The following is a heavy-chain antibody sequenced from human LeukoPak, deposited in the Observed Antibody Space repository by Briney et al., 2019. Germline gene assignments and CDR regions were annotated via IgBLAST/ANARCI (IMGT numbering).Heavy chain of an antibody. Sequence: ASVKVSCKASGYTFTGYYMHWVRQAPGQGLEWMGWINPNSGGTNYAQKFQGRVTLTRDTSISTAYMELSRLRSDDTAVYYCATSRIAVAGEFDYWGQGTLVTVSS. CDR1: GYTFTGYY. D-gene: IGHD6-19*01. CDR3: ATSRIAVAGEFDY. CDR2: INPNSGGT. V-gene: IGHV1-2*02. J-gene: IGHJ4*02.